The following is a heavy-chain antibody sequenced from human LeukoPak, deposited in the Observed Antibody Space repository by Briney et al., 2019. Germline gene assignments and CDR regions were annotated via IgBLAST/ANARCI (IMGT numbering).Heavy chain of an antibody. V-gene: IGHV4-4*07. CDR3: ARDAIAAAGQYYFDY. CDR1: GGSISSFY. D-gene: IGHD6-13*01. Sequence: SETLSLTCTVSGGSISSFYWSWIRQPAGKGLEWIGRIHPSGSTNYNPSLKSRVTLSVDTSKNQFSLKLSSVTAADTAVYYCARDAIAAAGQYYFDYWGQGTLVTVSS. J-gene: IGHJ4*01. CDR2: IHPSGST.